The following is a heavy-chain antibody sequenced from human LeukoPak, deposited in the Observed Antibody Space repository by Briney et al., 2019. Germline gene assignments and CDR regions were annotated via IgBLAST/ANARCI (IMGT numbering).Heavy chain of an antibody. Sequence: GGSLRLSCAASGFTFSSYAMHWVRQAPGKGLEYVSAISSNRGSTYYANSVKGRFTISRDNSKNTLYLQMGSLRAEDMAVYYCARDYCSGGSCYSFDGWGQGTLVTVSS. V-gene: IGHV3-64*01. CDR2: ISSNRGST. CDR3: ARDYCSGGSCYSFDG. D-gene: IGHD2-15*01. CDR1: GFTFSSYA. J-gene: IGHJ4*02.